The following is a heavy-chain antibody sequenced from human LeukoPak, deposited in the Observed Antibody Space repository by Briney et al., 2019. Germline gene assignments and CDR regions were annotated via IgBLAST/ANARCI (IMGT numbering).Heavy chain of an antibody. CDR2: MNPNSGNT. Sequence: GASVKVSCKASGYTFTSYDINWVRQATGQGLEWMGWMNPNSGNTGYAQKFQGRVTMTRNTSISTAYMELSRLRSEDTAVYYCASYYYGSGSYEPDYWGQGTLVTVSS. V-gene: IGHV1-8*01. J-gene: IGHJ4*02. D-gene: IGHD3-10*01. CDR3: ASYYYGSGSYEPDY. CDR1: GYTFTSYD.